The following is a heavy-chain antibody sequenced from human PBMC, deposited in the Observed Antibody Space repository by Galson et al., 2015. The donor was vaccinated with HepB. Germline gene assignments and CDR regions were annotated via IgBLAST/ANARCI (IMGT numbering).Heavy chain of an antibody. V-gene: IGHV3-64D*06. CDR1: GFTFSRNA. Sequence: SLRLSCAASGFTFSRNAMHWVRQAPGKGLEYVSAISSSGGTTYYADSVKGRFTISRDNSKNTLYLEVNSLKPEDTAVYYCVKGGEYTYGSHFDYWGQGTLVTVSS. J-gene: IGHJ4*02. CDR2: ISSSGGTT. CDR3: VKGGEYTYGSHFDY. D-gene: IGHD5-18*01.